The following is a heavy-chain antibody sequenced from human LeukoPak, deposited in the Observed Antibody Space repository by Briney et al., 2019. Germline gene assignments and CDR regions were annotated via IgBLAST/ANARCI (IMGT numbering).Heavy chain of an antibody. J-gene: IGHJ3*02. CDR2: IYYSGST. CDR1: GGSISSGTYY. D-gene: IGHD4-17*01. Sequence: SETLSLTCIVSGGSISSGTYYWGWIRQPPGKGLEWIGSIYYSGSTYYNPSLKSRVTISRDTSKNQLSLRVTSVTAADTAMYYCARHYLYGDPPAFDIWGQGTMVTVSS. V-gene: IGHV4-39*01. CDR3: ARHYLYGDPPAFDI.